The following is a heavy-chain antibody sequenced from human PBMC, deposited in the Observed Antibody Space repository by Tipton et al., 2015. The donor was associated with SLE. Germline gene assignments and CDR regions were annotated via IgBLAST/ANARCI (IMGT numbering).Heavy chain of an antibody. D-gene: IGHD2-2*01. CDR2: IYTSGST. J-gene: IGHJ6*03. CDR1: DGSIDRYF. CDR3: ATMQVVPAAIYYYYYMDV. Sequence: TLSLTCTVSDGSIDRYFWNWIRQPPGKGLEWIGRIYTSGSTNYNPSLKSRVTISVDTSKNQFSLKLSSVTAADTAVYYCATMQVVPAAIYYYYYMDVWGKGTTVTVSS. V-gene: IGHV4-4*08.